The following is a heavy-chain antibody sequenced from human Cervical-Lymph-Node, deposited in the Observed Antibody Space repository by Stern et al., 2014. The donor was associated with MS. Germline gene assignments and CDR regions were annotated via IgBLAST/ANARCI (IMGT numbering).Heavy chain of an antibody. D-gene: IGHD6-6*01. J-gene: IGHJ4*02. CDR1: GGCISSYY. CDR3: ASSIAARLFDY. V-gene: IGHV4-59*01. Sequence: QLQLQESGPGLVKPSETLSLTCTVSGGCISSYYWSWIRQPPGKGLEWIGYIYYSGSTNYNPSLKSRVTISVDTSKNQFSLKLSSVTAADTAVYYCASSIAARLFDYWGQGTLVTVSS. CDR2: IYYSGST.